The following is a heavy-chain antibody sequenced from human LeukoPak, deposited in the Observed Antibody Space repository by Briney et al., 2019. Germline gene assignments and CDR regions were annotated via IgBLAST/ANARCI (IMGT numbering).Heavy chain of an antibody. Sequence: GGSLRLSCTASGLTFSSYAMYWVRQAPGKGLEWVSGIFGSGGSAHYADSVKGRFTTSRDNSQNTVYLQMNSLRAEDTAVYYCGKTTTGYSSGRNPAWPVDYWGQGTLVTVSS. D-gene: IGHD6-19*01. CDR3: GKTTTGYSSGRNPAWPVDY. CDR1: GLTFSSYA. J-gene: IGHJ4*02. CDR2: IFGSGGSA. V-gene: IGHV3-23*01.